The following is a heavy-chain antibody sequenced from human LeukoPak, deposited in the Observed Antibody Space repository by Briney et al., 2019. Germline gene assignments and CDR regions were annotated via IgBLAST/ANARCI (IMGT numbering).Heavy chain of an antibody. D-gene: IGHD3-9*01. CDR1: GFSFSTYS. Sequence: KTGGSLRLYCAASGFSFSTYSMNWVRQAPGKGLEWVSSITMSSTYIYHADSVKGRFTISRDNAKNSLFLQMNSLRAEDTAVYYCARVLRDYYFVYWPRRPLVTVSS. J-gene: IGHJ4*02. V-gene: IGHV3-21*01. CDR2: ITMSSTYI. CDR3: ARVLRDYYFVY.